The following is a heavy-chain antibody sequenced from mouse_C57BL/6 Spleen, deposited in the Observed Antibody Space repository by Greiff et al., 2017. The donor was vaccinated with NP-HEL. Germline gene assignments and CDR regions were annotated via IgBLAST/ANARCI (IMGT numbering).Heavy chain of an antibody. CDR3: AREITTVVASFDY. Sequence: EVKLVESGGGLVKPGGSLKLSCAASGFTFSDYGMHWVRQAPEKGLEWVAYISSGSSTISYADTVKGRFTISRDNTKNTLFLQMTSLRSEDTAMYYCAREITTVVASFDYWGQGTTLTVSS. CDR2: ISSGSSTI. CDR1: GFTFSDYG. J-gene: IGHJ2*01. V-gene: IGHV5-17*01. D-gene: IGHD1-1*01.